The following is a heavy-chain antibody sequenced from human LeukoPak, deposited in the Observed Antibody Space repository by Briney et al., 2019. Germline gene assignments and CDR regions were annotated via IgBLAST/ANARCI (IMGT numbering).Heavy chain of an antibody. Sequence: SVKVSCKASGGTFSSYAISWVRQAPGQGLEWMGGIIPIFGTTNYAQKFQGRVTITADESTSTAYMELSSLRSEDTAVYYCAAGLEAATNMLDYYYYGMDVWGQGTTVTVS. V-gene: IGHV1-69*13. CDR3: AAGLEAATNMLDYYYYGMDV. CDR2: IIPIFGTT. CDR1: GGTFSSYA. D-gene: IGHD5-24*01. J-gene: IGHJ6*02.